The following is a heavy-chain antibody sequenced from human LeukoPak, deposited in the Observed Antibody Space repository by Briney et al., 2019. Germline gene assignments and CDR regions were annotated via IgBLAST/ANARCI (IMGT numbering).Heavy chain of an antibody. J-gene: IGHJ4*02. D-gene: IGHD2-15*01. Sequence: PSETLSLTCTVSGGSISSYYRSWIRQPPGKGLEWLGYIYYSGSTNYNPSLKSRVTISVDTSKNQFSLKLSSETAADTAVYYCASRGGSGGSYYSDYWGRGTLATVPS. CDR1: GGSISSYY. CDR3: ASRGGSGGSYYSDY. CDR2: IYYSGST. V-gene: IGHV4-59*08.